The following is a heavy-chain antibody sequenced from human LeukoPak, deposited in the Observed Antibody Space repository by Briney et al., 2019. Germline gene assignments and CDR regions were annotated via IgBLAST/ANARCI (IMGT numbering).Heavy chain of an antibody. V-gene: IGHV4-4*07. CDR1: GGSISSYY. J-gene: IGHJ4*02. CDR3: ARDAFSQVHYSSGWIDY. Sequence: SETLSLTCTVSGGSISSYYSSWIRQPAGKGLEWIGRIYTSGSTNSNPSLKSRVTMSVDTSKNQFSLKLSSVTAADTAVYYCARDAFSQVHYSSGWIDYWGQGTLVTVSS. D-gene: IGHD6-19*01. CDR2: IYTSGST.